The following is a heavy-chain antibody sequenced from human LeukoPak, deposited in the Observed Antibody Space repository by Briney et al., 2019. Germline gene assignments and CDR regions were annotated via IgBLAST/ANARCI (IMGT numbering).Heavy chain of an antibody. CDR2: IYYSGST. V-gene: IGHV4-39*07. Sequence: SETLSLTCTVSGGSISSSSYYWGWIRQPPGKGLEWIGSIYYSGSTYYNPSLKSRVTISVDTSKNQFSLKLSSVTAADTAVYYCARDAGYSSSWYREYYYYYYMDVWGKGTTVTVSS. CDR3: ARDAGYSSSWYREYYYYYYMDV. D-gene: IGHD6-13*01. CDR1: GGSISSSSYY. J-gene: IGHJ6*03.